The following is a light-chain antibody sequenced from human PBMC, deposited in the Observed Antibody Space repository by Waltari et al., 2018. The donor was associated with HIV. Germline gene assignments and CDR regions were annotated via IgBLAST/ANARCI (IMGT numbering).Light chain of an antibody. CDR2: EDN. CDR1: SGRIAHYY. CDR3: QSYYLSIVV. J-gene: IGLJ2*01. Sequence: NFMLTQPHSVSESPGETVTIPCTRSSGRIAHYYVQRYQQRPGSAPTTVIYEDNKRPSGVPDRFSGSIDSSSNSASLTISGLKTEDEADYYCQSYYLSIVVFGGGTKLTVL. V-gene: IGLV6-57*04.